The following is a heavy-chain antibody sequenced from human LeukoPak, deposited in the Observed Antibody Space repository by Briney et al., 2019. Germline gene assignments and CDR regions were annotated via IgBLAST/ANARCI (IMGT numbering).Heavy chain of an antibody. V-gene: IGHV3-9*01. CDR1: GFTFDDYA. Sequence: GGSLGLSCAASGFTFDDYAMHWVRQAPGKGLEWVSGISWNSGSIGYADSVKGRFTISRDNAKNSLYLQMNSLRAEDTALYYCAKGERVVVITTGFDYWGQGTLVTVSS. J-gene: IGHJ4*02. D-gene: IGHD3-22*01. CDR2: ISWNSGSI. CDR3: AKGERVVVITTGFDY.